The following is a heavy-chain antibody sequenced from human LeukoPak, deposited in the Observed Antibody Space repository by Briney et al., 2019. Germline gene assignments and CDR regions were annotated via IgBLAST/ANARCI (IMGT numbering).Heavy chain of an antibody. CDR1: GGSFSGYY. CDR2: INHSGST. J-gene: IGHJ4*02. V-gene: IGHV4-34*01. D-gene: IGHD6-13*01. Sequence: KASETLSLTCADYGGSFSGYYWSWIRQPPGKGLEWIGEINHSGSTNYNPSLKSRVTISVDTSKNQFSLKLSSVTAADTAVYYCARGPNAAAGPRYFDYWGQGTLVTVSS. CDR3: ARGPNAAAGPRYFDY.